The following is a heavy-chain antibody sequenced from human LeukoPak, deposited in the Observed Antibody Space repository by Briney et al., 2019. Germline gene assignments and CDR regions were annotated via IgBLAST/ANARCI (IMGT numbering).Heavy chain of an antibody. CDR3: ATQGYPPFTFDI. D-gene: IGHD5-12*01. Sequence: ASVTVSFKVSGYTLTELSMHWLRQAPGKGLAWMGGFDPEDGETIYAQKFQGRVTMTEDTYTDTAYMELSSLRSEDTVVYYCATQGYPPFTFDIWGQGTMVTVSS. J-gene: IGHJ3*02. CDR2: FDPEDGET. V-gene: IGHV1-24*01. CDR1: GYTLTELS.